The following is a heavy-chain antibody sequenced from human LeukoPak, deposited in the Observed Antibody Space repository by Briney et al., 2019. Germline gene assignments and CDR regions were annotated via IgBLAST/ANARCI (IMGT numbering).Heavy chain of an antibody. CDR1: GFTFSGYG. D-gene: IGHD2-2*01. CDR3: AKDLDKTSSDY. V-gene: IGHV3-30*02. Sequence: GGSLRLSCVASGFTFSGYGMHWVRQPPGKGLEWVAFIRYDEITKFYTDSVKGRFTISRDNSQNTLYLQMNSLRAEDTAVYYCAKDLDKTSSDYWGQGTLVTVSS. J-gene: IGHJ4*02. CDR2: IRYDEITK.